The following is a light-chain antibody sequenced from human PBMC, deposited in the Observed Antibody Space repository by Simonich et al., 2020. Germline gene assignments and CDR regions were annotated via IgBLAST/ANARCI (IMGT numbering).Light chain of an antibody. Sequence: DIVMTQSPDSLAVSLVERATINCKSCQRVLYSSNNKNYLAWYQQKPGQPPKLLIYCASTREAGVADRFSGSGSGTDFTLTISSLQAEDVAVYDCQQYYSTPSTFGQGTRLEIK. CDR1: QRVLYSSNNKNY. CDR3: QQYYSTPST. J-gene: IGKJ5*01. CDR2: CAS. V-gene: IGKV4-1*01.